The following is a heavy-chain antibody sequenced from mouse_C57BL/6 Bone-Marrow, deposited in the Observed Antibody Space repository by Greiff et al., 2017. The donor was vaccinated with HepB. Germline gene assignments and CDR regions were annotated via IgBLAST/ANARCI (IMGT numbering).Heavy chain of an antibody. V-gene: IGHV1-55*01. J-gene: IGHJ3*01. CDR3: ARSHYGNYVFWFAY. Sequence: VQLQQPGAELVKPGASVKMSCKASGYTFTSYWITWVKQRPGQGLEWIGDIYPGSGSTNYNEKFKSKATLTVDTSSSTAYMQLSSLTSEDSAVYYCARSHYGNYVFWFAYWGQGTLVTVSA. CDR1: GYTFTSYW. CDR2: IYPGSGST. D-gene: IGHD2-1*01.